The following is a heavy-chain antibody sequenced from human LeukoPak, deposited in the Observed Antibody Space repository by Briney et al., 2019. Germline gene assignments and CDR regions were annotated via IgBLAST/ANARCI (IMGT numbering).Heavy chain of an antibody. J-gene: IGHJ6*02. Sequence: LRLSCAATGYSFKDYGMHWVRQPPGKGLEWVSAINWNGGGTDYAGSVKGRFTIFRDNAKNSLYLQLSSLRPEDTALNYCAKHLTATNTYIFFGLDVWGQGTSVTVSS. CDR2: INWNGGGT. CDR3: AKHLTATNTYIFFGLDV. CDR1: GYSFKDYG. V-gene: IGHV3-9*01. D-gene: IGHD1-26*01.